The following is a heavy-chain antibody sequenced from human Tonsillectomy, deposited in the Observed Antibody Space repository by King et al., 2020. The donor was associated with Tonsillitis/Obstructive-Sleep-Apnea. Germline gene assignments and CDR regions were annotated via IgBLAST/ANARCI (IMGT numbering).Heavy chain of an antibody. CDR3: ARALVRQWLVLGY. Sequence: VQRVESGAEVKKPGASVKVSCKATGYTFTGYYMHWVRLAPGQGLEWMGRINPNSGGINYAQKVQGRVTRTRDTSISTAYMELRRLRSDDTAVYYWARALVRQWLVLGYWGQGTLVTVSS. D-gene: IGHD6-19*01. J-gene: IGHJ4*02. CDR1: GYTFTGYY. CDR2: INPNSGGI. V-gene: IGHV1-2*06.